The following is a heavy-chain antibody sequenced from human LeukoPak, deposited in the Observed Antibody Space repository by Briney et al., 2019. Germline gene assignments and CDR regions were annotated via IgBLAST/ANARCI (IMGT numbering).Heavy chain of an antibody. D-gene: IGHD5-12*01. V-gene: IGHV3-48*02. CDR3: ARALPTVIVATINYMDV. CDR2: ISSSSSTI. J-gene: IGHJ6*03. CDR1: GFTFSSYS. Sequence: GGSLRLSCAASGFTFSSYSMNWVRQAPGRGLEWVSYISSSSSTIYYADSVKGRFTISRDNAKNSLYLQMNSLRDEDTAVYYCARALPTVIVATINYMDVWGKGTTVTVSS.